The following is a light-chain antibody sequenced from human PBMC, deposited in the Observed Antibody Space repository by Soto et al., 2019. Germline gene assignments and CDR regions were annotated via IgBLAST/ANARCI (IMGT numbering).Light chain of an antibody. J-gene: IGLJ2*01. V-gene: IGLV1-51*01. CDR1: SSNIANNY. CDR2: DND. CDR3: GTWDSSLSTGV. Sequence: QSVLTQPPSVSAAPGQKVTISCSGSSSNIANNYVSWYQHLPGAAPKLLIYDNDKRPSRIPDRFSGSKSGTSATLGITGLQTGDEADYYCGTWDSSLSTGVFGGGTKLTVL.